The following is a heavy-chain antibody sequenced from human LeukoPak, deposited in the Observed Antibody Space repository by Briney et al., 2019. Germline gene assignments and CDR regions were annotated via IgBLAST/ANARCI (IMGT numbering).Heavy chain of an antibody. V-gene: IGHV4-38-2*02. CDR3: DY. CDR2: IHHGASS. Sequence: SETLSLTCSVSGFSVSGGYYWGWIRQTPGEGLEWIGSIHHGASSYYNPSLRSRVTVSLDTPKNQFSLRMTYCARGGGLVGPSDYWGQGIQVTVSA. CDR1: GFSVSGGYY. J-gene: IGHJ4*02. D-gene: IGHD2-21*01.